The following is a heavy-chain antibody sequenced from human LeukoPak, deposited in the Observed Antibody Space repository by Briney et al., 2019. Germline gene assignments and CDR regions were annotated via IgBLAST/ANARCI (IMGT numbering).Heavy chain of an antibody. J-gene: IGHJ4*02. CDR1: GFTFTNAW. D-gene: IGHD1-26*01. CDR2: IKSKTDGGTT. Sequence: SGGSLRLSRSASGFTFTNAWMSWVRQAPGKGLEWVGRIKSKTDGGTTDYAAPVKGRFSISRDDSKNTLYLQMNSLKSEDTAVYYCQGGRFWGQGTLVTVSS. CDR3: QGGRF. V-gene: IGHV3-15*01.